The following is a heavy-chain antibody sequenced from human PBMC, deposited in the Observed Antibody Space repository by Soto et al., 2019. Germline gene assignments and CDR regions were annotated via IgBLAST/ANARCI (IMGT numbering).Heavy chain of an antibody. Sequence: SETLSLTCTVSGGSISSSSYYWGWIRQPPGKGLEWIGTIYYSGNTYYNPSLKSRVTISVDTSKNHFSLKLSSVTAADTAVYYCARQGSFIRPYYFYYMDVWGKGTTVTVSS. CDR3: ARQGSFIRPYYFYYMDV. D-gene: IGHD2-21*01. V-gene: IGHV4-39*01. CDR1: GGSISSSSYY. J-gene: IGHJ6*03. CDR2: IYYSGNT.